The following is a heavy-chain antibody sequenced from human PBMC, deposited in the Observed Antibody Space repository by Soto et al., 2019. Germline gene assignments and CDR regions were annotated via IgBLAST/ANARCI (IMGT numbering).Heavy chain of an antibody. D-gene: IGHD3-10*01. CDR3: AKDDTYYYGSGRIVSYFDY. Sequence: PGGSLRLSCAASGFTFSSYAMSWVRLAPGKGLEWVSAISGSGGSTYYADSVKGRFTISRDNSKNTLYLQMNSLRAEDTAVYYCAKDDTYYYGSGRIVSYFDYWGQGTLVTVSS. J-gene: IGHJ4*02. CDR2: ISGSGGST. V-gene: IGHV3-23*01. CDR1: GFTFSSYA.